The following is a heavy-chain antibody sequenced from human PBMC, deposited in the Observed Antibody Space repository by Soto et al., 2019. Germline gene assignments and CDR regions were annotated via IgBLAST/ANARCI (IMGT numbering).Heavy chain of an antibody. J-gene: IGHJ6*03. D-gene: IGHD3-10*01. CDR1: GGSFSGYY. V-gene: IGHV4-34*01. CDR2: INHSGST. Sequence: SETLSLTCAVYGGSFSGYYWSWIRQPPGKGLEWIGEINHSGSTNYNPSLKSRVTISVDTSKNQFSLKLSSVTAADTAVYYCARGVRGADYYYYYYMAVWGKGTTVTVSS. CDR3: ARGVRGADYYYYYYMAV.